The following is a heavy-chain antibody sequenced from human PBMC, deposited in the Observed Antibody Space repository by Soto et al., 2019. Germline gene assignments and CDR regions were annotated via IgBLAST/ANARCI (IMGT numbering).Heavy chain of an antibody. V-gene: IGHV1-46*01. Sequence: ASVKVSCKASGYTFTSYYMHWVRQAPGQGLEWMGIINPSGGSTSYAQKFQGRVTMTRDTSTSTVYMELSSLRSEDTAMYYCARDPLEIPVRGPSGRPWFDPWGQGTLVTVSS. CDR1: GYTFTSYY. CDR3: ARDPLEIPVRGPSGRPWFDP. CDR2: INPSGGST. J-gene: IGHJ5*02. D-gene: IGHD6-25*01.